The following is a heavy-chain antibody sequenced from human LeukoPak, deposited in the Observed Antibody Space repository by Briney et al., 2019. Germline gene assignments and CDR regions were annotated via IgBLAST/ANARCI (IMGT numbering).Heavy chain of an antibody. CDR2: ISSSSSTI. J-gene: IGHJ4*02. CDR3: ARSPITVAGISDY. D-gene: IGHD6-19*01. Sequence: GGSLRLSCAASGFTLSSHSMNWVRQAPGKGLEWVSYISSSSSTIYYADSVKGRFTISRDNAKNSLYLQMNSLRDEDTAVYYCARSPITVAGISDYWGQGTLVTVSS. CDR1: GFTLSSHS. V-gene: IGHV3-48*02.